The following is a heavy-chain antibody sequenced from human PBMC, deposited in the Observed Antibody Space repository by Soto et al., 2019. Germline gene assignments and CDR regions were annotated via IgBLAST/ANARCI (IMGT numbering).Heavy chain of an antibody. V-gene: IGHV1-69*01. CDR1: GVTVNRFA. CDR2: ITLLLETT. J-gene: IGHJ4*02. D-gene: IGHD4-17*01. Sequence: QVQLVQSGPEVKKPGTSVKVSCKASGVTVNRFAVTWVRQAPGQGFQWLGGITLLLETTNHAQNFQGRAAITADESTTTSDLKLRGLASDDTAVYYCARRYGGDFDDWGQGTLVIVSS. CDR3: ARRYGGDFDD.